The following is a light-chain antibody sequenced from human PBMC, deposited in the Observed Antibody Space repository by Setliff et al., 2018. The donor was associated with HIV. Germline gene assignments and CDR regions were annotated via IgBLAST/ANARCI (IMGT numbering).Light chain of an antibody. Sequence: QSALTQPPSVSAAPGQKVTISCSGSSSNIGNNFVSWYQQLPGTAPKLLIYDNNKRPSGIPDRFSGSKSGTSATLGITGLQTGDEADYYCATWDSTLNAVGFGGGTK. J-gene: IGLJ2*01. CDR2: DNN. CDR3: ATWDSTLNAVG. CDR1: SSNIGNNF. V-gene: IGLV1-51*01.